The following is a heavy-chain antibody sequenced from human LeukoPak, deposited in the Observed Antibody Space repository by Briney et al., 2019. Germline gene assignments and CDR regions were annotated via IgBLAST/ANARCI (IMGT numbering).Heavy chain of an antibody. V-gene: IGHV1-18*01. CDR3: ARVKNLYSGPRFDY. J-gene: IGHJ4*02. D-gene: IGHD2-8*01. CDR1: GCTFTSYG. CDR2: ISAYNGNT. Sequence: GASVKVSCKASGCTFTSYGISWVRQAPGQGLEWMRWISAYNGNTNYAQKLQGRVTMTIDTSTSTAYMELRSLRSDDTAVYYCARVKNLYSGPRFDYWGQGTLVTVSS.